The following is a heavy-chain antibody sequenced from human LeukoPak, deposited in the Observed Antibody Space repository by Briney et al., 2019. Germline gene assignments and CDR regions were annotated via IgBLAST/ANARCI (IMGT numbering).Heavy chain of an antibody. CDR2: IYYSGST. Sequence: SETLSLTCTVSGGSISSYYWSWIRQPPGKGLEWIGYIYYSGSTNYNPSLKSRVTISVDTSKNQFSLKLSPVTAADTAVYYCARVGVDDSGNIIKYFFDYWGQGTLVTVSS. V-gene: IGHV4-59*01. CDR3: ARVGVDDSGNIIKYFFDY. D-gene: IGHD4-23*01. J-gene: IGHJ4*02. CDR1: GGSISSYY.